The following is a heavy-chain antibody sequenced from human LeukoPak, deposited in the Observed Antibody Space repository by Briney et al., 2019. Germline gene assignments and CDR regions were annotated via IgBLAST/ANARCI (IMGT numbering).Heavy chain of an antibody. CDR1: GYTFTSYG. J-gene: IGHJ4*02. CDR2: ISAYNGNT. V-gene: IGHV1-18*01. Sequence: ASVKVSCKASGYTFTSYGISWVRQAPGQELEWMGWISAYNGNTNYAQKLQGRVTMTTDTSTSTAYMELRSLRSDDTAVYYCARDFRSSGWTNFDYWGQGTLVTVSS. CDR3: ARDFRSSGWTNFDY. D-gene: IGHD6-19*01.